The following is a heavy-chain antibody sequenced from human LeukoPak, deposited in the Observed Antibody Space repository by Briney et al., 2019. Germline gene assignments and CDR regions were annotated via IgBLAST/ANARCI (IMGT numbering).Heavy chain of an antibody. CDR2: IYHSGST. V-gene: IGHV4-38-2*01. J-gene: IGHJ3*02. D-gene: IGHD7-27*01. Sequence: PSETLSLTCAVSGYSISSGYYWGWIRQPPGKGLEWIGSIYHSGSTYYNPSLKSRVTISVDTSKNQFSLKLSSVTAADTAVYYCARRTHWGINDAFDIWGQGTMVTVSS. CDR1: GYSISSGYY. CDR3: ARRTHWGINDAFDI.